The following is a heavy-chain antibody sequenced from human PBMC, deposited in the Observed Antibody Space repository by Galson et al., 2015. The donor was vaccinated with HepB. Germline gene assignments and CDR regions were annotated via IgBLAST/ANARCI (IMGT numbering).Heavy chain of an antibody. J-gene: IGHJ2*01. CDR2: ISGSGGST. D-gene: IGHD5-24*01. Sequence: SLRLSCAASGFTFSSYAMSWVRQAPGQGLEWVSAISGSGGSTYYADSVKGRFTISRDNSKNTLYLQMNSLRAEDTAVYYCAKKGKMATITGWYFDLWGRGTLVTVSS. V-gene: IGHV3-23*01. CDR1: GFTFSSYA. CDR3: AKKGKMATITGWYFDL.